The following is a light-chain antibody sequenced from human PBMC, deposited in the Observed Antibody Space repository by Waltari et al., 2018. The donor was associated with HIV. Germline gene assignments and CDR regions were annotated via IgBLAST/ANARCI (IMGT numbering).Light chain of an antibody. CDR1: ESINKY. V-gene: IGKV1-39*01. CDR2: AAS. CDR3: QQTYSTPWT. Sequence: IQMTQSPSSLSASLGDSVTITCRASESINKYLNWYQHKHGKAPVLIYAASSLQSGVPSRFSGSGSGTDFTLTINSLQPEDFATYSCQQTYSTPWTFGQGTKVEI. J-gene: IGKJ1*01.